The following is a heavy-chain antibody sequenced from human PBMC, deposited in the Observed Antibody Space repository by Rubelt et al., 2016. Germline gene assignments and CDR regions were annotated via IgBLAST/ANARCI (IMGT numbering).Heavy chain of an antibody. D-gene: IGHD1-1*01. CDR3: ARAHPGTAWGYYYYGMDV. J-gene: IGHJ6*02. CDR2: INHSGST. Sequence: GLEWIGEINHSGSTTYNPSLRGLVPISVDTSKSQFSLKLNSVTAADTAVYFCARAHPGTAWGYYYYGMDVCGQGTTVTVSS. V-gene: IGHV4-34*01.